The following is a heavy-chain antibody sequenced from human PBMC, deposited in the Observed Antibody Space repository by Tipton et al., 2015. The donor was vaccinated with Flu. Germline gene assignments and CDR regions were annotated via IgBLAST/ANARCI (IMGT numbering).Heavy chain of an antibody. J-gene: IGHJ5*01. Sequence: LSLSCSVYGDSIASDYYWGWIRQPPGKGLEWIGNIHHTGTTYYTPSLRSRVSIIRDKSKNQFSLKLSFVAAADTAVYYCARRDYSNYVSVPKNWFDSWGQGILVTVSS. V-gene: IGHV4-38-2*01. CDR3: ARRDYSNYVSVPKNWFDS. CDR2: IHHTGTT. D-gene: IGHD4-11*01. CDR1: GDSIASDYY.